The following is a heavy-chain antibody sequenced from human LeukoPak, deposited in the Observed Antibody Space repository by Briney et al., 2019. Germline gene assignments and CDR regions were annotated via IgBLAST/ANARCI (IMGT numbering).Heavy chain of an antibody. V-gene: IGHV3-30-3*01. D-gene: IGHD3-22*01. CDR2: ISYDGSNK. CDR1: GFTFSSYA. CDR3: ARAQYYDSSGYYYYFDY. J-gene: IGHJ4*02. Sequence: GGSLRLSCAASGFTFSSYAMHWVRQAPGKGLEGVAVISYDGSNKYYADSVKGRFTISRDNSKNTLYLQMNSLRAEDTAVYYCARAQYYDSSGYYYYFDYWGQGTLVTVSS.